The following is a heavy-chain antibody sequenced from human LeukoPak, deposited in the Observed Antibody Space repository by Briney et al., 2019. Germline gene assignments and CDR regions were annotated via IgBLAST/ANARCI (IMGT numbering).Heavy chain of an antibody. J-gene: IGHJ4*02. CDR3: ARGSGYSYGLWENPHFDY. D-gene: IGHD5-18*01. V-gene: IGHV1-8*03. CDR2: MNPNSGNT. Sequence: ASVKVSCKASGYTFTSYDINWVRQATGQGLEWMGWMNPNSGNTGYAQKFQGRVTITRNTSISTAYMELSSLRSEDTAVYYCARGSGYSYGLWENPHFDYWGQGTLVTVSS. CDR1: GYTFTSYD.